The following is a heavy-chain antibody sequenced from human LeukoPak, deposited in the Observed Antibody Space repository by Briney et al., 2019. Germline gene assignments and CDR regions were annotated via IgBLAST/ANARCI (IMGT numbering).Heavy chain of an antibody. CDR2: ISGSGGST. CDR3: AKDLGTKSNSYDFWSGSTRGYYFDY. D-gene: IGHD3-3*01. CDR1: GFPFSSYA. V-gene: IGHV3-23*01. J-gene: IGHJ4*02. Sequence: GRSLRLSCAASGFPFSSYAMSWVRQAPGKGLEWVSAISGSGGSTYYADSVKGRFTISRDNSKNTLYLQMNSLRAEDTAVYYCAKDLGTKSNSYDFWSGSTRGYYFDYWGQGTLVTVSS.